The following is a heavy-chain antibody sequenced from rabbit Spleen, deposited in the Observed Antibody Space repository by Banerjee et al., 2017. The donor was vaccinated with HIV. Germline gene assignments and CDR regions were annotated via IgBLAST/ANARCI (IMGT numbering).Heavy chain of an antibody. CDR1: GFSFSSNDY. D-gene: IGHD6-1*01. V-gene: IGHV1S45*01. Sequence: QEQLKESGGGLVQPEGSLTLTCTTSGFSFSSNDYMCWVRQAPGKGLEWIACTAGGRSTFTYYASWAKGRFTCSKASSTTVTLQLDSLTAADTATYFCARGNSADYATLWGQGTLVTVS. J-gene: IGHJ2*01. CDR2: TAGGRSTFT. CDR3: ARGNSADYATL.